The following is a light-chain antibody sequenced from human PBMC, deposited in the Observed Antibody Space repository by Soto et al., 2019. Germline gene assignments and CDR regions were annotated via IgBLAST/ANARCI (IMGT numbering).Light chain of an antibody. J-gene: IGLJ1*01. Sequence: QSVLTPPPSVAGSPGQSVTISGTGTSSDVGSYNYVSWYQQHPGKAPRLMIYDVSKRPSGVPDRFSGSKSGNTASLTISGLQAEDEADYYCCSYAGSYTYYVFGTGTKVTVL. CDR2: DVS. CDR1: SSDVGSYNY. V-gene: IGLV2-11*01. CDR3: CSYAGSYTYYV.